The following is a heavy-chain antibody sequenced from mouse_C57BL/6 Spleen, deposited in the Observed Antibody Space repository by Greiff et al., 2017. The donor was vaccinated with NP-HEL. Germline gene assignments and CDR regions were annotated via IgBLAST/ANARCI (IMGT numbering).Heavy chain of an antibody. J-gene: IGHJ4*01. V-gene: IGHV1-26*01. CDR1: GYTFTDYY. CDR3: ARPLGRGAMDY. CDR2: INPNNGGT. Sequence: EVQLQQSGPELVKPGASVKISCKASGYTFTDYYMNWVKQSHGKSLEWIGDINPNNGGTSYNQKFKGKATLTVDKSSSTAYMELRSLTSEDSAVYDCARPLGRGAMDYWGQGTSVTVSS. D-gene: IGHD4-1*01.